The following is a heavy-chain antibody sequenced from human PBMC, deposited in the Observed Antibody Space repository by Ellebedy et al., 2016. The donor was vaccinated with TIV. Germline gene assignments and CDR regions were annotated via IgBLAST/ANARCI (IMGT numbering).Heavy chain of an antibody. Sequence: GGSLRLSCVASGFTFGNYWMDWVRQAPGKGLEWVSAITGSGGSSYYADSVKGRFTISRDNFKNTLYLQMNSLRAEDTAVYYCAKVVGYFDYWGQGTLVTVSS. CDR2: ITGSGGSS. CDR3: AKVVGYFDY. V-gene: IGHV3-23*01. J-gene: IGHJ4*02. CDR1: GFTFGNYW. D-gene: IGHD1-26*01.